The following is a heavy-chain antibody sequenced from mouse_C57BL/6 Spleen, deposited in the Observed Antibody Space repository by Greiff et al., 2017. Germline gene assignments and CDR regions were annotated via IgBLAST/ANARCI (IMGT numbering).Heavy chain of an antibody. V-gene: IGHV1-26*01. CDR3: ARSGNPTWFAY. CDR2: INPNNGGT. Sequence: QMKKSGPELVKPGASVKISCKASGYTFTDYYMNWVKQSHGKSLEWIGDINPNNGGTSYNQKFKGKATLTVDKSSSTAYMELRSLTSEDAAVYYCARSGNPTWFAYWGQGTLVTVSA. CDR1: GYTFTDYY. J-gene: IGHJ3*01. D-gene: IGHD2-1*01.